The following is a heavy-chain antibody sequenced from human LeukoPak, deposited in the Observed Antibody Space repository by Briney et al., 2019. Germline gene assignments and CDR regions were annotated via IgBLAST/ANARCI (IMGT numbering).Heavy chain of an antibody. CDR1: GYTFTSYG. CDR3: ARFGSGGSCFTCTLIDY. Sequence: ASVKVSCKASGYTFTSYGISWVRQAPGQGLEWMGWISAYNGNTNYAQKLQGRVTMTTDTSTSTAYMGLRSLRSDDTAVYYCARFGSGGSCFTCTLIDYWGQGTLVTVSS. V-gene: IGHV1-18*01. D-gene: IGHD2-15*01. CDR2: ISAYNGNT. J-gene: IGHJ4*02.